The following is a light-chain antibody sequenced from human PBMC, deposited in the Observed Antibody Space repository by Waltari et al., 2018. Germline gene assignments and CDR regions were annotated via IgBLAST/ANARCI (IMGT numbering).Light chain of an antibody. CDR2: GAS. V-gene: IGKV3-20*01. CDR3: QHYVRLPVT. J-gene: IGKJ1*01. CDR1: QSVGRA. Sequence: EIVLTQSPGTLSLSPGERATLSCWASQSVGRALAWYQQKRGQAPRLRIYGASTRASGIPDRFSGSGSGTDFSLTINRLEPEDFAVYYCQHYVRLPVTFGQGTKVEIK.